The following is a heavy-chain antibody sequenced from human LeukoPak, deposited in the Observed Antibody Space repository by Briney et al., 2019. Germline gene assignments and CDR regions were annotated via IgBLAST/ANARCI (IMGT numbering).Heavy chain of an antibody. CDR3: ARIVGATLNFDY. CDR2: INPNSGDT. J-gene: IGHJ4*02. D-gene: IGHD1-26*01. Sequence: EASVKVSCKASGYTFTGNYIHWVRQAPGQGLERMGWINPNSGDTHYAQKFQGRVTMTRDTSISTAYMELSRLTSDDTAVYYCARIVGATLNFDYWGQGTLVTVSS. V-gene: IGHV1-2*02. CDR1: GYTFTGNY.